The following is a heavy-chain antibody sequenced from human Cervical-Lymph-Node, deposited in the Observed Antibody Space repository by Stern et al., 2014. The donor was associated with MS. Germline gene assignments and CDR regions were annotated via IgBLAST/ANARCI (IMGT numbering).Heavy chain of an antibody. Sequence: QVQLVQPGAEVKKPGASVQVSCKASGYTFTSYYMHCVRQDPGPGLEWMGLINPRGGSTRYAQKFQGRVTMTRDTSTSTVYMELSSLRSEDTAVYYCAREVAGHRLGMMDVWGQGTTVTVSS. D-gene: IGHD6-19*01. CDR1: GYTFTSYY. V-gene: IGHV1-46*01. CDR2: INPRGGST. CDR3: AREVAGHRLGMMDV. J-gene: IGHJ6*02.